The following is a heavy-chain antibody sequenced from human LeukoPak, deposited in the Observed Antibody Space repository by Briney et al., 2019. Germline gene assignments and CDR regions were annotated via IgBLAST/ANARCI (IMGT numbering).Heavy chain of an antibody. D-gene: IGHD1-1*01. CDR2: IYYSGST. CDR3: ARHGTSGTNLNWFDP. V-gene: IGHV4-28*01. Sequence: SDTLSLTCAVSGYSISSSNWWSWIRQPPGKGLEWIGYIYYSGSTNYNPSLKSRVTISVDTSKNQFSLKLSSVTAADTAVYYCARHGTSGTNLNWFDPWGQGTLVTVSS. CDR1: GYSISSSNW. J-gene: IGHJ5*02.